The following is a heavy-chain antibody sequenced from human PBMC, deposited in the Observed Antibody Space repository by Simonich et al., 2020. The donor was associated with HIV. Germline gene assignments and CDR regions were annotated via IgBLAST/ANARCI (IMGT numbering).Heavy chain of an antibody. CDR2: TNHSGST. J-gene: IGHJ4*02. D-gene: IGHD4-17*01. CDR3: ARRHPTTVTTPYFDY. Sequence: QVQLQQWGAGLLKPSETLSLTCAVYGWSFSGYYWSWIRQPPGKGLEWIGETNHSGSTNSNPSLKSRVTISVDTSKNQFSLKLSSVTAADTAVYYCARRHPTTVTTPYFDYWGQGTLVTVSS. CDR1: GWSFSGYY. V-gene: IGHV4-34*01.